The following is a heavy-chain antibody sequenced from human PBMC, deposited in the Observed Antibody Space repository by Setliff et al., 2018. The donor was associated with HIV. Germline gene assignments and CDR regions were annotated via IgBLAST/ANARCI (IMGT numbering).Heavy chain of an antibody. J-gene: IGHJ4*02. CDR2: IYYSGST. D-gene: IGHD5-18*01. V-gene: IGHV4-39*01. CDR1: GGSISSRSYY. Sequence: SETLSLTCTVAGGSISSRSYYWGWIRQPPGKGLEWIGSIYYSGSTYYNPSLKSRVTISVDTSKNQFSLKLSSVHAADTAVYYCASLSGYSYGYGGYYFDYWGQGTLVTVSS. CDR3: ASLSGYSYGYGGYYFDY.